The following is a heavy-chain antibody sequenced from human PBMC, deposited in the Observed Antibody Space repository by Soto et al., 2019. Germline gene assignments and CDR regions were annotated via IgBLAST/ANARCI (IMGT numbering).Heavy chain of an antibody. CDR2: ISYDGSNQ. Sequence: SLRLSCAASGFTFNIYGMHWVGQAPDKGLEWVALISYDGSNQYYADSVKGRFTISRDNSKNTLFLQMNSLRADDTAVYYCAKDQASGQGSFDSWGQGTLVTVSS. CDR3: AKDQASGQGSFDS. CDR1: GFTFNIYG. J-gene: IGHJ4*02. V-gene: IGHV3-30*18.